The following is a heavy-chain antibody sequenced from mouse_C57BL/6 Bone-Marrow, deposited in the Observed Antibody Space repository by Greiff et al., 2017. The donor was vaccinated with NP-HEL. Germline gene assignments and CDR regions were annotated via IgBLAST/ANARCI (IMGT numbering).Heavy chain of an antibody. CDR3: AILLRDPSYAMDY. CDR1: GFTFSSYG. D-gene: IGHD1-1*01. J-gene: IGHJ4*01. V-gene: IGHV5-6*01. Sequence: DVQLVESGGDLVKPGGSLKLSCAASGFTFSSYGMSWVRQTPDKRLEWVATISSGSSYTYYPDSVKGRFTIYRDNAKNTMYLQMSSLKSEDTAMYYCAILLRDPSYAMDYWGQGTSVTVSS. CDR2: ISSGSSYT.